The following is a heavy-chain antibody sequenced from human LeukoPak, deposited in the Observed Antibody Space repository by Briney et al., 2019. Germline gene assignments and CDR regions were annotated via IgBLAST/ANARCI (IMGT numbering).Heavy chain of an antibody. J-gene: IGHJ4*02. CDR1: GFTVSSNY. CDR3: ARGGRDGYNYFDY. CDR2: IYSGGST. V-gene: IGHV3-53*01. D-gene: IGHD5-24*01. Sequence: GGSLRLSCAASGFTVSSNYMSWVRQAPGKGLEWVSVIYSGGSTDYADSVKGRFTISRDNSKNTLYLQMNSLRAEDTAVYYCARGGRDGYNYFDYWGQGALVTVSS.